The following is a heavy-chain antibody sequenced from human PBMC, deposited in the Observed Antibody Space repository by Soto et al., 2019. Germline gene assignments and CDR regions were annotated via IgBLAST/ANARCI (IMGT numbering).Heavy chain of an antibody. Sequence: QAHLVESGGGVVQPGRSLRLSCAASGFTFTSCGMHWVRQAPGTRLEWVAGISYDGGLQHYADSVKGRFTISRDNSKNMVLLQTNSLRAEDTAVYYCVSDRGYGHASVPYSWGQGTLVSVSS. J-gene: IGHJ4*02. CDR1: GFTFTSCG. CDR2: ISYDGGLQ. CDR3: VSDRGYGHASVPYS. D-gene: IGHD5-18*01. V-gene: IGHV3-30*03.